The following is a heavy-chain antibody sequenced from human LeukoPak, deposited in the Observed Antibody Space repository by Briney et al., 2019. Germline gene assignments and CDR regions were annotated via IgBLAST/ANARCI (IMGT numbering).Heavy chain of an antibody. CDR1: GFTFSSYS. J-gene: IGHJ4*02. CDR3: ARDRLAGTTLSVTIKFDY. V-gene: IGHV3-21*01. Sequence: GGSLRLSCAASGFTFSSYSMNWVRQAPGKGLEWVSSISSSSSYIYYADSVKGRFTISRDNAKNSLYLQMNSLRAEDTAVYYCARDRLAGTTLSVTIKFDYWGQGTLVTVSS. D-gene: IGHD1-7*01. CDR2: ISSSSSYI.